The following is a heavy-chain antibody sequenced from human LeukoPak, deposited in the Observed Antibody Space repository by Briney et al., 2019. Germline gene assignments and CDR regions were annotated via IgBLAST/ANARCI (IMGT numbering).Heavy chain of an antibody. J-gene: IGHJ4*02. Sequence: GASVKVSCKASGYTFTGYGINWVRQAPGQGLEWMGWIRANNGNTNYAQKFQGRVTMTRDTSTSTVHMELSSLRSEDTAVYYCAREPGSYHGPSLDYWGEGTLVTVSS. D-gene: IGHD1-26*01. CDR3: AREPGSYHGPSLDY. CDR2: IRANNGNT. CDR1: GYTFTGYG. V-gene: IGHV1-18*01.